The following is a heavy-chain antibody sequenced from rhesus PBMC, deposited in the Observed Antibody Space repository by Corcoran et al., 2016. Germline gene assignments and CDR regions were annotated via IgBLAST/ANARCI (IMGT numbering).Heavy chain of an antibody. CDR3: ARDRGYSSGWELDF. Sequence: QVQLQESGPGLGKPSETMSLTCAVSGGSFSSYWWGWIRKPPGKGLEWIGRLYGSSGSTEYNPSLKSRATISRDTSKNQFSLKLSSVTAADTAVYYCARDRGYSSGWELDFWGPGVLVTVSS. V-gene: IGHV4-160*01. D-gene: IGHD6-31*01. J-gene: IGHJ5-1*01. CDR2: LYGSSGST. CDR1: GGSFSSYW.